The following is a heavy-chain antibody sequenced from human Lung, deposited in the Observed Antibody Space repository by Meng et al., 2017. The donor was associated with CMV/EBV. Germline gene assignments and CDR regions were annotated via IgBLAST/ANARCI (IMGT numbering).Heavy chain of an antibody. CDR1: VFSFSNAL. CDR3: TTAPVYHRSD. V-gene: IGHV3-15*01. CDR2: IKSKTDGGTT. J-gene: IGHJ4*02. Sequence: CAASVFSFSNALMSWVRPAPGEGLEWVGRIKSKTDGGTTDYAAPVKGRFTISRDDSKNTLYLQMNSLKTEDTAVYYCTTAPVYHRSDWGQGTLVTVSS. D-gene: IGHD2/OR15-2a*01.